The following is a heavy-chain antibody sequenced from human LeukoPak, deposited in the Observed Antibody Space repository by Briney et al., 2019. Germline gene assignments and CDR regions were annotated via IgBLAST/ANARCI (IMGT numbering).Heavy chain of an antibody. V-gene: IGHV3-7*03. CDR3: IRDPGYRSGGREYTVLDS. J-gene: IGHJ4*02. Sequence: QPGGSLRLSCAASGFTFNNYNMNWVRQTPGKGLEWVAIISEDGSVQFYGDSVKGRFIISRDNAQSSLYLQMNSLRTEDTAVYYCIRDPGYRSGGREYTVLDSWGQGALVTVSS. D-gene: IGHD2-15*01. CDR1: GFTFNNYN. CDR2: ISEDGSVQ.